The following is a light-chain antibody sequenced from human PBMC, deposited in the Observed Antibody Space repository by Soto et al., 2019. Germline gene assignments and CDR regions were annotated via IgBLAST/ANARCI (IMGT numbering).Light chain of an antibody. Sequence: QSVLTQPRSVSGSPGQSVTISCTGTNSDVGGYNFVSWYQQLPGKAPKLMISAVSQRPSGVPDRFSGSKSGNTASLTISGLQADDEADYYCSSFTSAYTFVFGSGTKLTVL. V-gene: IGLV2-11*01. J-gene: IGLJ1*01. CDR3: SSFTSAYTFV. CDR2: AVS. CDR1: NSDVGGYNF.